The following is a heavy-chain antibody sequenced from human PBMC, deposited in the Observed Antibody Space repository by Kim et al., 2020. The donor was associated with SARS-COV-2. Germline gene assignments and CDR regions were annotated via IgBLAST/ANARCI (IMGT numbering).Heavy chain of an antibody. D-gene: IGHD3-22*01. CDR3: ARGRTYYYDTTTYGDWFDP. J-gene: IGHJ5*02. V-gene: IGHV4-31*02. Sequence: SRVTISVDTSKNQFSLKRSSVTAADTAVYYCARGRTYYYDTTTYGDWFDPWGQGTLVTVSS.